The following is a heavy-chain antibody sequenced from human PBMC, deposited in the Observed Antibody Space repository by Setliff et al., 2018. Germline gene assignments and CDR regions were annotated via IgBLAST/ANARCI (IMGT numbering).Heavy chain of an antibody. CDR2: INQSGNT. CDR1: GGSFSDYY. Sequence: PSETLSLTCTVYGGSFSDYYWGWIRQSPGKRPEWIAEINQSGNTNYNPSLNSRVSVSLDTSKNHFSLRLTSMTAADTAVYYCATPGRDDLDSPFEPFDIWGQGTMVTVSS. D-gene: IGHD3-3*01. CDR3: ATPGRDDLDSPFEPFDI. J-gene: IGHJ3*02. V-gene: IGHV4-34*10.